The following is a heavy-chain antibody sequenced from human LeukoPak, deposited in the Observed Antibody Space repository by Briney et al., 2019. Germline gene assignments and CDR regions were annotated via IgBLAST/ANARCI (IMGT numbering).Heavy chain of an antibody. D-gene: IGHD3-10*01. V-gene: IGHV1-2*02. CDR2: INPNSGGT. J-gene: IGHJ4*02. CDR3: AREGSAPGDYTYSDF. CDR1: GYTFTAYY. Sequence: GASVKVSCKASGYTFTAYYMHWVRQAPGQGLEWMGWINPNSGGTHYAQKFQGRVTVTRDTSISTAYMDLNRLRSDDTAVYYCAREGSAPGDYTYSDFWGQGTLVTVSS.